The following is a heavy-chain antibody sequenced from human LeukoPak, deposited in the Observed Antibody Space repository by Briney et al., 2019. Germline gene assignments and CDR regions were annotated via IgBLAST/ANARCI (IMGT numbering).Heavy chain of an antibody. J-gene: IGHJ4*02. CDR1: RGSISTYY. CDR2: ISTGGST. CDR3: ARRRTTGTTGYFDY. V-gene: IGHV4-4*09. D-gene: IGHD1-1*01. Sequence: PSETLSLTCTISRGSISTYYWSWIRQPPGKGLEWIGDISTGGSTNHNPSLKSRVTISVDTSKNQFSLNLSSVTAADTAVYYCARRRTTGTTGYFDYWGQGSLVTVSS.